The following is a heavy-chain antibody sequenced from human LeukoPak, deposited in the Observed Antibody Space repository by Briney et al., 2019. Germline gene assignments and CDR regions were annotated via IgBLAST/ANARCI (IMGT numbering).Heavy chain of an antibody. V-gene: IGHV4-30-2*01. CDR1: GGSISSGGYS. J-gene: IGHJ4*02. D-gene: IGHD4-17*01. Sequence: SETLSLTCAVSGGSISSGGYSWSWIRQPPGKGLEWIGYIYHSGSTYYNPSLKSRVTISVDRSKNQFSLKLSSVTAADTAVYYCARRTTTVTTYFDYWGQGTLVTVSS. CDR2: IYHSGST. CDR3: ARRTTTVTTYFDY.